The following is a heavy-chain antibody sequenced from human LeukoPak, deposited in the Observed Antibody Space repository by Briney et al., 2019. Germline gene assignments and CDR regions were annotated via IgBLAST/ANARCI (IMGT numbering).Heavy chain of an antibody. Sequence: GGSLRLSCAAPGFTFSDYNMRWIRQAPGKGLEWVSSISRSGSTKYYADSVKGRFTISRDNAKNSLFLQMNSLRAEDTAVYYCARCHPIAVAGTVKRYYYYYYMDVWGKGTTVTISS. V-gene: IGHV3-11*01. CDR3: ARCHPIAVAGTVKRYYYYYYMDV. J-gene: IGHJ6*03. CDR1: GFTFSDYN. D-gene: IGHD6-19*01. CDR2: ISRSGSTK.